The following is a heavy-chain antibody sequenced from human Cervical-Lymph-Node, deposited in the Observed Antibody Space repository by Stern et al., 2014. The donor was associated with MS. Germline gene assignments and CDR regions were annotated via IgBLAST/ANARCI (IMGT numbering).Heavy chain of an antibody. D-gene: IGHD2-8*02. CDR2: LLPVGGNT. V-gene: IGHV1-45*02. CDR1: GDSFTCRY. J-gene: IGHJ6*02. Sequence: QVQLVESGGGVEKPGCSVRLSCEASGDSFTCRYLHWVRHAPGQALEWVGGLLPVGGNTDYAQKFQDRIAITRDASYTTAHMELSSLTSEDTAIYDCVAWSRGMDVWGQGTTVTVSS. CDR3: VAWSRGMDV.